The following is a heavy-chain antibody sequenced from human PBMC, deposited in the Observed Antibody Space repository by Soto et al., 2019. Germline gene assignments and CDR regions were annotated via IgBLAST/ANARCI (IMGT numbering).Heavy chain of an antibody. V-gene: IGHV4-59*01. Sequence: PSETLSLTXTVSGGSISSYYWSWIRQPPGKGLEWIGYIYYSGSTNYNPSLKSRVTISVDTSKNQFSLKLSSVTAADTAVYYCARGMARDLYYYYGMDVWGQGTTVTVSS. CDR1: GGSISSYY. CDR2: IYYSGST. CDR3: ARGMARDLYYYYGMDV. J-gene: IGHJ6*02.